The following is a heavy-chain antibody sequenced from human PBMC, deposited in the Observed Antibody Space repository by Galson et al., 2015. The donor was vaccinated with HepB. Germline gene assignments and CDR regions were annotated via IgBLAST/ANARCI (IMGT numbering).Heavy chain of an antibody. CDR3: ARDRKWDYGTSGYYSHTLVSFVFDI. CDR1: GFTFSTDG. CDR2: IWYDGSNK. D-gene: IGHD3-22*01. V-gene: IGHV3-33*08. Sequence: SLRLSCAASGFTFSTDGMHWVRQAPGKGLEWVAVIWYDGSNKNYADSVKGRFTISRDNSKNTLYLQMNSLRAEDTAVYYCARDRKWDYGTSGYYSHTLVSFVFDIWGQGTMVTVSS. J-gene: IGHJ3*02.